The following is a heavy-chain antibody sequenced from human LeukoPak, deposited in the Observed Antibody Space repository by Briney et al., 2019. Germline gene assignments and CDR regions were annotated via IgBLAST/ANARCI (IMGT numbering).Heavy chain of an antibody. CDR3: ARDSQYRTSGINYMDV. Sequence: PSETLSLTCTVSGGSISSYYWGWIRQPPGKGLEWIGSIYYSGSTYYNPSLKSRVTISVDTSKNQFSLKLSSVTAADTAVYYCARDSQYRTSGINYMDVWGKGTTVTVSS. V-gene: IGHV4-39*07. J-gene: IGHJ6*03. D-gene: IGHD3-10*01. CDR1: GGSISSYY. CDR2: IYYSGST.